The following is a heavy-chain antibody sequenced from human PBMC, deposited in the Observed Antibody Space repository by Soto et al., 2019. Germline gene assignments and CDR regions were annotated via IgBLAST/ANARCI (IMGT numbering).Heavy chain of an antibody. J-gene: IGHJ5*01. CDR2: TYYRSKWYN. Sequence: SQTLSLTCAISGDSVSSNSATWDWIRQSPPRGLEWLGRTYYRSKWYNDYAVSVKSRITIKPDTSNNQLSLQLNSVTPDDTAVYYCARLIGSSWLDSCGQGTLVTVSS. V-gene: IGHV6-1*01. CDR3: ARLIGSSWLDS. D-gene: IGHD6-13*01. CDR1: GDSVSSNSAT.